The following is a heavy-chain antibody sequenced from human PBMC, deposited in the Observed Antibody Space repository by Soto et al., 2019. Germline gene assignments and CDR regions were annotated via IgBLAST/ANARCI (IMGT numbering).Heavy chain of an antibody. Sequence: QVQLVQSGAEVKRPGSSVKVSCKASGDTFNFYSINWVRQAPGLGLEWMGRVNPIVSMSNYAQKFQGRVTLTADKSTSTAYRELSSLTSEDTAIYYCARSYGSGYRAFDYWGQGALVTVSS. J-gene: IGHJ4*02. CDR2: VNPIVSMS. CDR3: ARSYGSGYRAFDY. V-gene: IGHV1-69*02. CDR1: GDTFNFYS. D-gene: IGHD3-10*01.